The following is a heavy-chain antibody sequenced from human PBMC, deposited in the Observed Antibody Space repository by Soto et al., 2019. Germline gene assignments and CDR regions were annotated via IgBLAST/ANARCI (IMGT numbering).Heavy chain of an antibody. CDR1: GGSISSSSYY. V-gene: IGHV4-39*01. D-gene: IGHD2-15*01. Sequence: PSETLSLTCTVSGGSISSSSYYWGWIRQPPGKGLEWIGSIYYSGSTYYNPSLKSRVTISVDTSKNQFSLKLSSVTAADTAVYYCARHPLHYCSGGSCYGGFNYWGQGTLVTVSS. CDR3: ARHPLHYCSGGSCYGGFNY. J-gene: IGHJ4*02. CDR2: IYYSGST.